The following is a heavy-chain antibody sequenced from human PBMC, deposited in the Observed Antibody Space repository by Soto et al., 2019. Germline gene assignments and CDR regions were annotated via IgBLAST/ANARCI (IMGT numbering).Heavy chain of an antibody. CDR2: ISRATNYI. V-gene: IGHV3-21*01. CDR1: GFTFSSYW. J-gene: IGHJ4*02. Sequence: GGSLRLSCAASGFTFSSYWMSWVRQAPGKGLEWVATISRATNYIYYADSMKGRFTVSRDNAKNSVYLEMNSLSAEDTAVYYCARESEDLTSNFDYWGQGTLVTV. CDR3: ARESEDLTSNFDY.